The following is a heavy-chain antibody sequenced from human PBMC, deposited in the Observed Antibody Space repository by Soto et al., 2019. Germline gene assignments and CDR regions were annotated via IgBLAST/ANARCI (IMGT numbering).Heavy chain of an antibody. J-gene: IGHJ4*02. CDR1: GFTFSRYS. CDR2: ISSSSSFI. Sequence: GGSLRLSCAASGFTFSRYSMNWVRQAPGKGLEWVSSISSSSSFIYYRDSLKGRFTISRDNAKDPLFLQINSLRAEDTAVYYCARDGIPGYDSVGYFDYWGRGTLVTVSS. D-gene: IGHD5-12*01. V-gene: IGHV3-21*01. CDR3: ARDGIPGYDSVGYFDY.